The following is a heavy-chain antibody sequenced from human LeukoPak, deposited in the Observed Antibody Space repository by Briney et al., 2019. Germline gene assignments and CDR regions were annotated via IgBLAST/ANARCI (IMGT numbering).Heavy chain of an antibody. CDR1: GFTFSNYA. D-gene: IGHD2-2*02. CDR2: ISGSGDST. CDR3: AKGRGFTSSTCYNY. V-gene: IGHV3-23*01. J-gene: IGHJ4*02. Sequence: PGGSLRLSCAASGFTFSNYAMSWVRQAPGKGLEWVSPISGSGDSTSYADSVKGRLTISRDNSKNTLYLQMNSLRAEDTAVYYCAKGRGFTSSTCYNYWGQGTLVTVSS.